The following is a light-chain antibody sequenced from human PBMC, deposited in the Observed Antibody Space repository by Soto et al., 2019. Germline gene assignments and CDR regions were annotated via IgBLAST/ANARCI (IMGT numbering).Light chain of an antibody. J-gene: IGKJ2*01. CDR1: QSISSW. V-gene: IGKV1-5*03. Sequence: DLQMTQSPSTLSASVGDRVTITCRASQSISSWLAWYQQKPGKAPKLLIYKASSLESGVPSRFSGSGSGTEFTLTISSLQPDDFATYYCQQYNSYPYTFRQGTKLEIK. CDR3: QQYNSYPYT. CDR2: KAS.